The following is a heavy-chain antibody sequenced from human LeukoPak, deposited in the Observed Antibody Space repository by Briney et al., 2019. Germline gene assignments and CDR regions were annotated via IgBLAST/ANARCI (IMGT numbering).Heavy chain of an antibody. J-gene: IGHJ5*02. CDR2: IYTSGST. CDR1: GGSISSGSYY. V-gene: IGHV4-61*02. Sequence: SETLSLTCTVSGGSISSGSYYWSWIRQPAGKGLEWIGRIYTSGSTNYNPSLKSRVTISVDTSKNQFSLQLSSVTAADTAVYYCARGIGYCSSTSCYEAAAWFDPWGQGTLVTVSS. CDR3: ARGIGYCSSTSCYEAAAWFDP. D-gene: IGHD2-2*01.